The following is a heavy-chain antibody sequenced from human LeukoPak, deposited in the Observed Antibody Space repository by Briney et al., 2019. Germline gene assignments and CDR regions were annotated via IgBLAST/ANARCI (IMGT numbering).Heavy chain of an antibody. D-gene: IGHD6-19*01. CDR2: IYDTGTT. J-gene: IGHJ4*02. CDR1: GDSISSHY. CDR3: AGIWYSSGYYFDY. V-gene: IGHV4-59*11. Sequence: SETRSLTCTVSGDSISSHYWSWIRQPPGKGLEWIAYIYDTGTTVSNPSLKSRVSMSLDRSKNEFSLQLTSVTAADTAVYYCAGIWYSSGYYFDYWGQGTLVTVSS.